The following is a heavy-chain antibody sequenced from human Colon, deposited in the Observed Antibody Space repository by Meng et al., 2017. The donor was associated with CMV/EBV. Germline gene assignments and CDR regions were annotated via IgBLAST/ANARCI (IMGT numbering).Heavy chain of an antibody. D-gene: IGHD4/OR15-4a*01. V-gene: IGHV3-74*03. CDR1: GFTFSGYW. J-gene: IGHJ4*02. Sequence: GGSLRLSCTGSGFTFSGYWMHWVRHSPEKGLMWVARISHEGSRTMYADSVKGRFTVSRDNARNALYLQMSSLRDDDTAVYYCARDRLGDNDYVFDQWGQGMMVTVSS. CDR3: ARDRLGDNDYVFDQ. CDR2: ISHEGSRT.